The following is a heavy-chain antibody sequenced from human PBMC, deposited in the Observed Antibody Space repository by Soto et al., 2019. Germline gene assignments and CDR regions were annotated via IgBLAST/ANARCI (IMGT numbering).Heavy chain of an antibody. Sequence: GGSLRLSCAASGITVSSTYMSWLRQAPGKRLEWVSVLYGDGRAYYADSVKGRFTISRDNSKNTLHLRMNSLRAEDTAVYYFARSMVAAYFDSWGQGTLVTVSS. CDR3: ARSMVAAYFDS. CDR2: LYGDGRA. D-gene: IGHD6-25*01. CDR1: GITVSSTY. J-gene: IGHJ4*02. V-gene: IGHV3-66*01.